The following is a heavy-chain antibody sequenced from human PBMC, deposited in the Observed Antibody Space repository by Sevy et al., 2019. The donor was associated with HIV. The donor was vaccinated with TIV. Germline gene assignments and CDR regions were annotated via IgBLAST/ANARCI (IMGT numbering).Heavy chain of an antibody. D-gene: IGHD5-12*01. V-gene: IGHV3-23*01. CDR3: ANGYNYYYYGMDV. CDR2: ISGSGGST. CDR1: GFTFSSYA. Sequence: GGSLRLSCAASGFTFSSYAMSWVRQARGKGLEWVSAISGSGGSTYYADSVKGRFTISRDNSKNTLYLQMNSLRAEDTAVYYCANGYNYYYYGMDVWGQGTTVTVSS. J-gene: IGHJ6*02.